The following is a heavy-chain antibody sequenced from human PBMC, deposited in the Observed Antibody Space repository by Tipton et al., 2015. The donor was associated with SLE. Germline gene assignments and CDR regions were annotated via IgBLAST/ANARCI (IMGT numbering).Heavy chain of an antibody. CDR2: VSYSGTT. Sequence: TLSLTCTVSGCSITSHYWNWMWQPQGKGMEWIGYVSYSGTTSYKPSLESRVTISVDRAKKQFSLKLRSVTAADTAVYYCAGGGQDYCSGGTCYALDYWGQGKLVTVSS. J-gene: IGHJ4*02. V-gene: IGHV4-59*11. D-gene: IGHD2-15*01. CDR3: AGGGQDYCSGGTCYALDY. CDR1: GCSITSHY.